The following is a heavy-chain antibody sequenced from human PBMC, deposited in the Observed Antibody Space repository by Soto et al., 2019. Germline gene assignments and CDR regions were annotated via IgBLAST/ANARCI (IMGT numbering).Heavy chain of an antibody. Sequence: GGSLRLSCAASGFTVSSNYMSWVRQAPGKGLEWASVIYSGGSTYYADSVKGRFTISRDNSKNTLYLQMNSLRAEDTAVYYCARVRKETYYYYMDVWGKGTTVTVSS. J-gene: IGHJ6*03. CDR3: ARVRKETYYYYMDV. V-gene: IGHV3-66*01. CDR2: IYSGGST. CDR1: GFTVSSNY.